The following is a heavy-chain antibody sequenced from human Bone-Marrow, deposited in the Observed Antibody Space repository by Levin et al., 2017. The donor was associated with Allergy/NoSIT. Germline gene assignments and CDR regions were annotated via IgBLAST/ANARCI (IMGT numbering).Heavy chain of an antibody. CDR2: ILHDGTSK. J-gene: IGHJ4*02. Sequence: LSLTCAASGFIFSSYGMHWVRQAPGKGLEWVAAILHDGTSKYYADSVKGRFTISRDISKNTLFLEMNSLRAEDTAVYFCARDRETSRWSNYFDYWGQGTLATVSS. D-gene: IGHD2-15*01. V-gene: IGHV3-30*03. CDR3: ARDRETSRWSNYFDY. CDR1: GFIFSSYG.